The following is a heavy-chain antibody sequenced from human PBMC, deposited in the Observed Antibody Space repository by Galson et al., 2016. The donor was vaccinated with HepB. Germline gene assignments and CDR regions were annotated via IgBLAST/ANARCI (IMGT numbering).Heavy chain of an antibody. CDR1: RYTFTSYA. V-gene: IGHV1-3*01. J-gene: IGHJ5*02. Sequence: SVKVSCKASRYTFTSYAMHWVRQAPGQRLEWMGWINAGNGNTKYSQKFQGRVTITRDTSASTAYMELSSLRSEDTAAYYCARTSSPNYDYVWGSYRPTWFDPWGQGTLVTVSS. D-gene: IGHD3-16*02. CDR2: INAGNGNT. CDR3: ARTSSPNYDYVWGSYRPTWFDP.